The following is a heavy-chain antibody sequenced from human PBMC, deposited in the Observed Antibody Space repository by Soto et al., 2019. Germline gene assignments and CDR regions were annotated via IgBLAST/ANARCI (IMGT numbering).Heavy chain of an antibody. D-gene: IGHD2-2*01. CDR1: GFTFSSYG. J-gene: IGHJ5*02. CDR2: IWYDGSNK. V-gene: IGHV3-33*01. Sequence: GGSLRLSCAASGFTFSSYGMHWVRQAPGKGLEWVAVIWYDGSNKYYADSVKGRFTISRDNSKNTLYLQMNSLRAEDTAVYYCARDALSSAAIRPWFDPWGQGTLVTVSS. CDR3: ARDALSSAAIRPWFDP.